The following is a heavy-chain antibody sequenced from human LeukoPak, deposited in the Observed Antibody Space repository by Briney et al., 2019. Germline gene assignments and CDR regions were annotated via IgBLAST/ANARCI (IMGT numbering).Heavy chain of an antibody. J-gene: IGHJ4*02. CDR1: GYIFTSHW. CDR3: ARMGYTSSPGDS. D-gene: IGHD6-13*01. Sequence: GESLKISCKGSGYIFTSHWIAWVRQMPGKGLECMGSIFPGDSDTKYNPSFQGHVTISADKSISTAYLQWSSLNDSDSAMYYCARMGYTSSPGDSWGQGTLVTVSS. V-gene: IGHV5-51*01. CDR2: IFPGDSDT.